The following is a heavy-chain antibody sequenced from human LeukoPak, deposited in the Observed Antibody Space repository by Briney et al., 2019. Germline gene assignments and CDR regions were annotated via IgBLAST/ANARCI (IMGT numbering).Heavy chain of an antibody. CDR3: ARVVGRNWYLDL. D-gene: IGHD1-14*01. CDR1: GFTFSSYD. Sequence: GGSLRLSCGASGFTFSSYDMNWVRQAPGKGLEWVSGIYGRGGTTYYADYVKGRFIVSRDNSKNSLSLQMNSLRTEDTAVYYCARVVGRNWYLDLWGRGTQVTVSS. CDR2: IYGRGGTT. J-gene: IGHJ2*01. V-gene: IGHV3-23*01.